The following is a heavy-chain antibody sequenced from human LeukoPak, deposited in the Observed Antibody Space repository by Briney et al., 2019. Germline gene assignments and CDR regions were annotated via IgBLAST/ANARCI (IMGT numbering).Heavy chain of an antibody. V-gene: IGHV3-23*01. CDR1: GFTFGSYA. CDR3: AIMHPYYDGSGYWVQ. CDR2: ISTSGGSS. Sequence: GESLRLSCAASGFTFGSYAMSWVRQAPGKGVEWVSGISTSGGSSSYADAVKGRFTISRDNPRNTLYMEMNSLRAKDTALYYCAIMHPYYDGSGYWVQWGQGTLVTVSS. J-gene: IGHJ4*02. D-gene: IGHD3-22*01.